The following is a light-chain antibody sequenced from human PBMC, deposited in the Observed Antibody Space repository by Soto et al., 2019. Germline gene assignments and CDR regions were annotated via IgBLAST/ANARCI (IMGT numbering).Light chain of an antibody. CDR1: QSVSSSY. Sequence: VVRESPSRRSVYQGERATLSCRPSQSVSSSYLAWYQQKPGQAPRLLSYGASSRATGIPDRFSGSGSGTDFTLTISRLEPEDFAVYYSQQYGSPPKAFGQGSNVAIK. CDR2: GAS. V-gene: IGKV3-20*01. J-gene: IGKJ1*01. CDR3: QQYGSPPKA.